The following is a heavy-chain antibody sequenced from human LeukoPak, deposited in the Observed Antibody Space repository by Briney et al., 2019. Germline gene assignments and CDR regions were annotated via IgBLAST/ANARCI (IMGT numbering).Heavy chain of an antibody. J-gene: IGHJ1*01. V-gene: IGHV4-34*01. CDR1: GGSFSGYY. Sequence: SETLSLTCAVYGGSFSGYYWSWIRQPPGKGLEWIGEINHSGSTNYNPSLKSRVTISVDTSKNQFSLKLSSVTAADTAVYYCARDPSSSWYGYFQHWGQGTLVTVSS. D-gene: IGHD6-13*01. CDR2: INHSGST. CDR3: ARDPSSSWYGYFQH.